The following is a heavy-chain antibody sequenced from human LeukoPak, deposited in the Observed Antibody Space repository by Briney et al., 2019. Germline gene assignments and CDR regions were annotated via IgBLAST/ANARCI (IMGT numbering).Heavy chain of an antibody. CDR3: AKVGXLRNRLYYFDY. Sequence: PGRSLRLSCAASGFMFTDFAMHWVRQAPGKGLQWVAVISNDERNKYYADSVKGRFTISRDNSKNTLYLQMNSLRAEDTAVYYCAKVGXLRNRLYYFDYWGQGTLVTVSS. J-gene: IGHJ4*02. CDR2: ISNDERNK. CDR1: GFMFTDFA. V-gene: IGHV3-30*04. D-gene: IGHD1-14*01.